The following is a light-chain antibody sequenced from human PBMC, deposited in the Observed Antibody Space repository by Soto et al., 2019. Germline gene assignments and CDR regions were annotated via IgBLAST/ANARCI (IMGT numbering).Light chain of an antibody. Sequence: DIVMTQSPVSLSVSLGERATINCKSSQTVFHSSYNKDFLAWYQQKPGQPPKLLFYWAYTRESGVPDRFSGGGSGSDFSLTIRSLQAEDVAVYYCQQYYSSLTFGQGSKLEIK. V-gene: IGKV4-1*01. CDR3: QQYYSSLT. CDR2: WAY. J-gene: IGKJ2*01. CDR1: QTVFHSSYNKDF.